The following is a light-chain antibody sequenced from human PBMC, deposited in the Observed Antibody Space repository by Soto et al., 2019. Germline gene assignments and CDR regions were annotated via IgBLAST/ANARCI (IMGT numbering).Light chain of an antibody. CDR1: SSDVGTYTY. CDR2: GVT. V-gene: IGLV2-8*01. CDR3: SSYAGNSKDVI. J-gene: IGLJ2*01. Sequence: QSVLTQPPSASGSPGQSVTISCTGTSSDVGTYTYVSWYQHHPGKAPKLIIYGVTKRPSGVPNRFSGSKSGNTASLTVSGLQAEDEAEYYCSSYAGNSKDVIFGGGTKLTVL.